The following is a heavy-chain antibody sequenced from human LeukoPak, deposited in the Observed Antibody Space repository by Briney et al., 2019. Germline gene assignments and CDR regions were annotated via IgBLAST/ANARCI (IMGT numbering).Heavy chain of an antibody. CDR3: ATQRWAIFDY. V-gene: IGHV3-7*01. CDR2: IKHDGTSK. D-gene: IGHD6-13*01. J-gene: IGHJ4*02. CDR1: GLTFNSYW. Sequence: GGSLRLXCEASGLTFNSYWMSWVRQAPGKGLEWVANIKHDGTSKYYVDSVKGRFTISRDNAKNSLYLQMNSLRAEDTAVYYCATQRWAIFDYWGQGALVTVSS.